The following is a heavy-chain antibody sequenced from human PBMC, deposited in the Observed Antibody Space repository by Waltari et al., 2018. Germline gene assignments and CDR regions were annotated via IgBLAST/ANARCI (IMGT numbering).Heavy chain of an antibody. D-gene: IGHD1-26*01. J-gene: IGHJ2*01. CDR1: GFPFTHFS. V-gene: IGHV3-23*01. CDR3: AKCLKVGARYRYFDL. CDR2: ISGSGCST. Sequence: EVQLLESGGGLVQPGGSLRLSCAASGFPFTHFSMSWVRQAPGKGLVWVSAISGSGCSTYYADSVKGRFTISRDNSKNTLYLQMNSLRAEDTAVYYCAKCLKVGARYRYFDLWGRGTLVTVSS.